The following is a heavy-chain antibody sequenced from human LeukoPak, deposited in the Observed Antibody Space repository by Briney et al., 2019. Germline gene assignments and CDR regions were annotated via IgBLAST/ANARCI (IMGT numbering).Heavy chain of an antibody. CDR3: ARVYRPGWGFGELLANWFDP. Sequence: ASVKVSCKASGYTFTSYDINWVRQATGQGLEWMGWMNPNSGNTGDAQKFQGRVTMTRNTSISTAYMELSSLRSDDTDVYYCARVYRPGWGFGELLANWFDPWGQGTLVTVSS. D-gene: IGHD3-10*01. J-gene: IGHJ5*02. CDR2: MNPNSGNT. CDR1: GYTFTSYD. V-gene: IGHV1-8*01.